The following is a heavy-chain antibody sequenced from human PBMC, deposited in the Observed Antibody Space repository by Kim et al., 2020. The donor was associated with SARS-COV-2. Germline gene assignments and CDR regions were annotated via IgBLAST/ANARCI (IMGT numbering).Heavy chain of an antibody. Sequence: GGSLRLSCAASGFTVSSNYMSWVRQAPGKGLEWVSVIYSGGSTYYADSVKGRFTISRDNSKNTLYLQMNSLRAQDTAVYYCARDRRGAAAGTYYGMDVWGQGTTVTVSS. CDR3: ARDRRGAAAGTYYGMDV. J-gene: IGHJ6*02. D-gene: IGHD6-13*01. CDR1: GFTVSSNY. V-gene: IGHV3-66*01. CDR2: IYSGGST.